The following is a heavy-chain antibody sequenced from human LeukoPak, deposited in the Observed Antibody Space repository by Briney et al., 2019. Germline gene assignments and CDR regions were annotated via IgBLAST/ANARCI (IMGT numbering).Heavy chain of an antibody. CDR2: ISGSGGST. Sequence: GGSLRLSCAASGFTFSSYAMSWVRQAPGKGLEWVSAISGSGGSTYYADSVKGRFTVSRDNSKNTLSLQMNSLNADDTAVYYCAKHVRTNVWFFDSWGQGTLITVSS. CDR3: AKHVRTNVWFFDS. J-gene: IGHJ4*02. D-gene: IGHD3-9*01. V-gene: IGHV3-23*01. CDR1: GFTFSSYA.